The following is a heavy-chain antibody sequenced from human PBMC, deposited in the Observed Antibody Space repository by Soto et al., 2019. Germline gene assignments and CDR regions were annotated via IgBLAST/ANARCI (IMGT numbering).Heavy chain of an antibody. V-gene: IGHV3-30*18. CDR1: GFTFSSYG. CDR2: ISYDGSNK. CDR3: AKDLVVATDTAMVKGMDV. J-gene: IGHJ6*02. Sequence: GGSLRLSCAASGFTFSSYGMHWVRQAPGKGLEWVAVISYDGSNKYYADSVKGRFTISRDNSKNTLYLQMNSLRAEDTAVYYCAKDLVVATDTAMVKGMDVWGQGTTVTVSS. D-gene: IGHD5-18*01.